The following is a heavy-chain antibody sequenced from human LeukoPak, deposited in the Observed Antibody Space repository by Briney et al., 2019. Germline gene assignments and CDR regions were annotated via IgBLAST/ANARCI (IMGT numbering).Heavy chain of an antibody. D-gene: IGHD2-2*01. CDR2: IYPGDSDT. J-gene: IGHJ3*02. V-gene: IGHV5-51*01. CDR1: GYSFANYW. CDR3: ARQFLSTQDAFDI. Sequence: KNGESLKISCKGSGYSFANYWIGWVRQMPGKGLEWMGIIYPGDSDTRYSPSFQGQVTISADKSISTAYLQWSSLKASDTAMYYCARQFLSTQDAFDIWGQGTMVTVSS.